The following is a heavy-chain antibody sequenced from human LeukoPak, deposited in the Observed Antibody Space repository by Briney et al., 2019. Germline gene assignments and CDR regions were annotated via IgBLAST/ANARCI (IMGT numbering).Heavy chain of an antibody. V-gene: IGHV4-59*12. D-gene: IGHD5-18*01. CDR3: ARGYKYGYGPFD. J-gene: IGHJ4*02. Sequence: SETLSLTCTVSGGSISSFFWSWIRQPPGKGLECIGSIYYGGITNYNPSLKSRVTISIDKSENQFSLKLSSVTAADTAVYYCARGYKYGYGPFDWGQGTLVTVSS. CDR2: IYYGGIT. CDR1: GGSISSFF.